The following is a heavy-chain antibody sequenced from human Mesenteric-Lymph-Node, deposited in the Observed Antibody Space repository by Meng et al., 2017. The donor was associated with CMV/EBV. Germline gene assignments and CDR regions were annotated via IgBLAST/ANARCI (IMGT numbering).Heavy chain of an antibody. V-gene: IGHV3-73*01. Sequence: GESLKISCAASGFTFSDSAMHWVRQASGKGLEWVGRIRSKANSYATAYAASVKGRFTISRDDSKNTAYLQMNSLKTEDTAVYYCTSGAPLALGGQGTLVTVSS. J-gene: IGHJ4*02. D-gene: IGHD1-1*01. CDR3: TSGAPLAL. CDR1: GFTFSDSA. CDR2: IRSKANSYAT.